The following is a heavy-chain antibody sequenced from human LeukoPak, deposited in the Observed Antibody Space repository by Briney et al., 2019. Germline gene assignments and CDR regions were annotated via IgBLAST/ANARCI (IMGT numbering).Heavy chain of an antibody. V-gene: IGHV4-59*01. CDR2: IYYSGST. CDR1: GGSISSYY. D-gene: IGHD5-12*01. J-gene: IGHJ4*02. Sequence: SETLSLTCTVSGGSISSYYWSWIRQPPGKGLEWIGYIYYSGSTNYNPSLKSRVTISVDTSKNQFSLKLSSVTAADTAVYYCARGTPNSGYDWIPYYFDYWGQGTLVTVSS. CDR3: ARGTPNSGYDWIPYYFDY.